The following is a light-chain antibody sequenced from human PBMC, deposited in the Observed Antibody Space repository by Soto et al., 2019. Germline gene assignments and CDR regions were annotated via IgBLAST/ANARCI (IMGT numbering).Light chain of an antibody. J-gene: IGLJ1*01. CDR2: DVS. V-gene: IGLV2-14*03. CDR1: SSDIGAYNY. Sequence: QSALTQPASVSGSPGQSITISCTGTSSDIGAYNYVSWYQHHPGKAPKFIIYDVSNRPSGVSDRFSGSKSGNTASLTISRLHAEDEADYYCNSYTSSSTYVFGTGTKATVL. CDR3: NSYTSSSTYV.